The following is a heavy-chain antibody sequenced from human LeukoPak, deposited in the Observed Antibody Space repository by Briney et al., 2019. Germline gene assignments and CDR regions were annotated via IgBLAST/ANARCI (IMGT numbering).Heavy chain of an antibody. V-gene: IGHV1-18*01. CDR2: ISTYNGNT. J-gene: IGHJ4*02. CDR3: ARGDDYGDYWGLY. CDR1: GYTFTEYG. D-gene: IGHD4-17*01. Sequence: ASVKLSCKASGYTFTEYGITWVRQAPGQGVEWMGWISTYNGNTNYAQKLQGRVTMTTDTSTSTAYMELRSLISDDAAVYYCARGDDYGDYWGLYWGQGTLVTVSS.